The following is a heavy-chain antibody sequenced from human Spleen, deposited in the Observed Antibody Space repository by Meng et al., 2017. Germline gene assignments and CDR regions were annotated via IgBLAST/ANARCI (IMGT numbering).Heavy chain of an antibody. D-gene: IGHD4-17*01. J-gene: IGHJ4*02. Sequence: QGQLRGSGPGLVEPSGTLSLTCAVSGDSISNTNWWTWVRRPPGKGLEWIGEIYPSGTTDFNPSLKSRVTISVDRANNQFSLKLSSVTAADTAVYYCAGGSLTVTTENINYWGQGTLVTVSS. V-gene: IGHV4-4*02. CDR2: IYPSGTT. CDR1: GDSISNTNW. CDR3: AGGSLTVTTENINY.